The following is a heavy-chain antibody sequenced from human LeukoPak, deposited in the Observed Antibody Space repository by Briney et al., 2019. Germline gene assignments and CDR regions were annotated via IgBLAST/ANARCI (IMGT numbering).Heavy chain of an antibody. CDR3: ASFDYGDFDY. CDR1: GFTFSSYA. CDR2: ISSSSSYI. J-gene: IGHJ4*02. D-gene: IGHD4-17*01. Sequence: PGGSLRLSCAASGFTFSSYAMYWVRQAPGKGLEWVSSISSSSSYIYYADSVKGRFTISRDNAKNSLYLQMNSLRAEDTAVYYCASFDYGDFDYWGQGTLVTVSS. V-gene: IGHV3-21*01.